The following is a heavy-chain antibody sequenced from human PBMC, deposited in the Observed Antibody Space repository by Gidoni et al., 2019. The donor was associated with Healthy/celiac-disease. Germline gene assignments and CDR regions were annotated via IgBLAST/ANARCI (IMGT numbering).Heavy chain of an antibody. CDR1: GGTFSSYG. J-gene: IGHJ5*02. CDR3: ARDQEYSGSYRNWFDP. V-gene: IGHV1-69*06. Sequence: QVQLVQSGAEVKKPGSSVKVSCKASGGTFSSYGISWVRQAPGQGLEWMGGIIPIFDTANYAQKFQGRVTITADKSTSTAYMELSSLRSEDTAVYYCARDQEYSGSYRNWFDPWGQGTLVTVSS. CDR2: IIPIFDTA. D-gene: IGHD1-26*01.